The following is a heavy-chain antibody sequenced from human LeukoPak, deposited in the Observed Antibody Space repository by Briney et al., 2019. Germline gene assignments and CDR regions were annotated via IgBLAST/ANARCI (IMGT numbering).Heavy chain of an antibody. J-gene: IGHJ3*02. Sequence: SETLSLTCAVYGGSFSGYYWSWIRQPPGKGLEWIGEINHSGSTYYNPSLKSRVTISVDMSKNQFSLKLSSVTAADTAVYYCARRSCSSTSCYPLDAFDIWGQGTMVTVSS. CDR3: ARRSCSSTSCYPLDAFDI. CDR1: GGSFSGYY. D-gene: IGHD2-2*01. V-gene: IGHV4-34*01. CDR2: INHSGST.